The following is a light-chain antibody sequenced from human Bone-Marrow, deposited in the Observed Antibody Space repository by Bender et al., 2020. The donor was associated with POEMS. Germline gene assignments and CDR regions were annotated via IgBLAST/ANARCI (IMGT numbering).Light chain of an antibody. CDR1: DIRSKN. J-gene: IGLJ2*01. V-gene: IGLV3-21*04. CDR2: YDS. Sequence: SYVLSQAPSVSVAPGETARITCGGDDIRSKNVLWYHQKAGEAPVLVIYYDSDRPPGIPERFSGSNSGNTATLIISRVEAGDEADYFCQVWDSSRDHVVFGGGTQLTVL. CDR3: QVWDSSRDHVV.